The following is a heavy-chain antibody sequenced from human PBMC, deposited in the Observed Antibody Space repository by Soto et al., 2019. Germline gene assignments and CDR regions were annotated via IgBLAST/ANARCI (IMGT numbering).Heavy chain of an antibody. J-gene: IGHJ4*02. D-gene: IGHD6-13*01. CDR3: ASRHSSPYFDY. V-gene: IGHV4-30-4*01. CDR2: IYYSGST. Sequence: QVQLQESGPGLVKPSQTPSLTCTVSGGSISSGDYYWSWIRQPPGKGLEWIGSIYYSGSTYYNPSLKRRVTISLDTSKNQFSLKMNSVTAADTAVYYCASRHSSPYFDYWGQGTLVTVSS. CDR1: GGSISSGDYY.